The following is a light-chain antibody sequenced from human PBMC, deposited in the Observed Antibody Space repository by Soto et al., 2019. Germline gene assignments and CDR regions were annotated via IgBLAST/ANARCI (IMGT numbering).Light chain of an antibody. CDR1: QAIGNY. J-gene: IGKJ3*01. V-gene: IGKV1-27*01. CDR3: QKYNSAPLT. Sequence: DIQMTQFPSSLSASVGDRITITCRASQAIGNYLAWYQQKPGQVPKLLIYAASTLQSGVPSRFSGSRSGTDFTIIVSSLHAEVVATYYWQKYNSAPLTFGPGTKVEIK. CDR2: AAS.